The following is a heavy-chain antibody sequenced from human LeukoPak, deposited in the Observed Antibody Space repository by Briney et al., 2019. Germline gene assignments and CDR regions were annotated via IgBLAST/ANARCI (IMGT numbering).Heavy chain of an antibody. Sequence: SETLSLTCAVSGGSISSGGYSWGWIRQPPGKGLEWIGYIYHSGSTYYNPSLKSRVTISVDRSKNQFSLKLSSVTAADTAVYYCASSAYYYYDSSGYSFDYWGQGTLVTVSS. J-gene: IGHJ4*02. CDR2: IYHSGST. CDR3: ASSAYYYYDSSGYSFDY. D-gene: IGHD3-22*01. V-gene: IGHV4-30-2*01. CDR1: GGSISSGGYS.